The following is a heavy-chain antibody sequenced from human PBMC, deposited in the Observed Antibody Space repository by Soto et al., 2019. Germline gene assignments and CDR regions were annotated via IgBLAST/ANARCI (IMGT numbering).Heavy chain of an antibody. CDR3: ARGGVVLLTYYYYYMDV. D-gene: IGHD1-26*01. J-gene: IGHJ6*03. Sequence: SETLSLTCAFYGGYFSGYYWSWIRQPTGKGLEWIGEINHSGSTNYNPSLKSRVTISVDTSKNQFSLKLSSVTAADTAVYYCARGGVVLLTYYYYYMDVWGKGTTVTVSS. V-gene: IGHV4-34*01. CDR1: GGYFSGYY. CDR2: INHSGST.